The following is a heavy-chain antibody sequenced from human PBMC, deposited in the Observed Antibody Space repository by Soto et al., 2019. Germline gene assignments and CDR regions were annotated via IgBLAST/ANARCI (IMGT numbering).Heavy chain of an antibody. CDR3: ARGMAVAGHYFDS. CDR1: GGSFSGYH. Sequence: QVQLQQWGAGLLKPSETLSLTCAVYGGSFSGYHWSWIRQPPGKGLEWIGEINHSGSTNYNPSLNSRVTISVDTSKNQFSLKLSSVTAADTAVYYCARGMAVAGHYFDSWGRGTLVTVSS. J-gene: IGHJ4*02. D-gene: IGHD6-19*01. CDR2: INHSGST. V-gene: IGHV4-34*01.